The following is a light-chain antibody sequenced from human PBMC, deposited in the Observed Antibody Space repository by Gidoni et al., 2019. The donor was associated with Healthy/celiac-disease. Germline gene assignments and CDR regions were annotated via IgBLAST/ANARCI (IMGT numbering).Light chain of an antibody. CDR3: AAWDDSLNGYWV. CDR1: SSNIGSNT. CDR2: SNN. Sequence: QSVLTQPPSASGTPGQRVTISCSGSSSNIGSNTVNWYQQLPGPAPKLLIYSNNQRPSGGPDRFSGSKSGTSASLAISGLQSEDEADYYCAAWDDSLNGYWVFGGGTKLTVL. V-gene: IGLV1-44*01. J-gene: IGLJ3*02.